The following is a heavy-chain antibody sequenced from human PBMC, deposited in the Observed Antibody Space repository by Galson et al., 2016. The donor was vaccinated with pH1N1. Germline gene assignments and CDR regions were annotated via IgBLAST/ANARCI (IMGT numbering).Heavy chain of an antibody. CDR1: SINRNY. Sequence: SINRNYWSWIRQPPGKGLEWIGYIYYSGTTSYNPSLKSRITISVDSSQGQFSLKLTPVTAADTAVYYCARGGGDLDSWGQGTLVTVSS. D-gene: IGHD2-21*02. CDR3: ARGGGDLDS. J-gene: IGHJ4*02. CDR2: IYYSGTT. V-gene: IGHV4-59*01.